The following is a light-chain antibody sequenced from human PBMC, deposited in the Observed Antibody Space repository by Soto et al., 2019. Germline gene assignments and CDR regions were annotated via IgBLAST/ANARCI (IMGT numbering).Light chain of an antibody. Sequence: QSVLTQPASVSGSPGQSITISCTGTASDVGAYDYVSWYQQCPGKAPKLIIYEVTGRPSGVSTRFSGSKSGNTASLAFSGLQADDEAHYYCTSYTSTNSWVFGGGTKVTVL. CDR2: EVT. CDR1: ASDVGAYDY. CDR3: TSYTSTNSWV. V-gene: IGLV2-14*01. J-gene: IGLJ3*02.